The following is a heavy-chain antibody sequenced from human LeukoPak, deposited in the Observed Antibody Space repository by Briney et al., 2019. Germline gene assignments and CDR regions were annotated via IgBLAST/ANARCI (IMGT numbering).Heavy chain of an antibody. Sequence: GGSLRLSCAASGFTFSTYSMNWVRQAPGKGLEWVSSISSSSIYIYYADSVKGRFTISRDNAKNSLYLQMNSLRAEDTAVYYCARDYGSGSHFDYWGQGTLVTVSS. D-gene: IGHD3-10*01. CDR3: ARDYGSGSHFDY. V-gene: IGHV3-21*01. CDR2: ISSSSIYI. CDR1: GFTFSTYS. J-gene: IGHJ4*02.